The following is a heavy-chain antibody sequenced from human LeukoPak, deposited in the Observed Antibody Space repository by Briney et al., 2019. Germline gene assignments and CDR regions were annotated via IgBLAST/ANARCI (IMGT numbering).Heavy chain of an antibody. V-gene: IGHV3-48*04. CDR2: ISSSSSTI. CDR1: GFTFSSYS. CDR3: ARDSPRLSY. J-gene: IGHJ4*02. Sequence: GGSLRLSCAASGFTFSSYSMNWVRQAPGKGLEWVSYISSSSSTIYYADSVKGRFTISRDNAKNSLYLQMNNLRVEDTAVYYCARDSPRLSYWGQGTLVTVSS.